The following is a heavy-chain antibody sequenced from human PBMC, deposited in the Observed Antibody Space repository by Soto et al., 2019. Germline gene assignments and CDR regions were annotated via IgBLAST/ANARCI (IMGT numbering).Heavy chain of an antibody. D-gene: IGHD3-3*01. Sequence: PGGSLRLSCTASGFTFSDYAMSWVRQPPGKGLEWVSVISAGGSTYYADSVKGRFTVSRANSKNTLYLQMDRLKTEDTAVYFCSTVYRSTIFRYGLDVWGQGTTVTVSS. J-gene: IGHJ6*02. CDR1: GFTFSDYA. V-gene: IGHV3-23*01. CDR2: ISAGGST. CDR3: STVYRSTIFRYGLDV.